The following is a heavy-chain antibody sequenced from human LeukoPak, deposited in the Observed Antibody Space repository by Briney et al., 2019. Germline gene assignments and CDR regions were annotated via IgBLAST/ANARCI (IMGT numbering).Heavy chain of an antibody. Sequence: GESLKISCKGSGYSFTSYWIGWVRQMPGKGLEWMGIIYPGDSDTRYSPSFQGQVTISADKSISTAYLQWSSLKASDTAMYYCARHSDPLSLYYYYYMDVWGKGTTVTVSS. CDR3: ARHSDPLSLYYYYYMDV. D-gene: IGHD3-10*01. J-gene: IGHJ6*03. CDR1: GYSFTSYW. CDR2: IYPGDSDT. V-gene: IGHV5-51*01.